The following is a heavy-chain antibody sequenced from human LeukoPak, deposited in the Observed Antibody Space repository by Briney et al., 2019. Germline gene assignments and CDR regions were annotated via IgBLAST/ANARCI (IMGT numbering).Heavy chain of an antibody. V-gene: IGHV3-7*01. D-gene: IGHD3-10*01. CDR2: IKEDGSEI. CDR1: SGSIFNTNW. CDR3: VTDQTGRHPYFFDY. J-gene: IGHJ4*02. Sequence: TSGTLSLTCTVSSGSIFNTNWWTWVRQVPGKGLEWVANIKEDGSEIYYVDAVKGRFSISRDNAKTSLYLQMHSLSVADTGLYYCVTDQTGRHPYFFDYWGQGTLVTVSS.